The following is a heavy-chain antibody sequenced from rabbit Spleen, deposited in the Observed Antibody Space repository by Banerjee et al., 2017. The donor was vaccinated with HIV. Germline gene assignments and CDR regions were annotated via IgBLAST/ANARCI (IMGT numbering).Heavy chain of an antibody. CDR1: GFSFSSIYW. CDR2: IDTGDGDT. V-gene: IGHV1S45*01. J-gene: IGHJ2*01. D-gene: IGHD1-1*01. Sequence: QEQLVDFGGGLVTPGGTLSLTCTDSGFSFSSIYWICWVRQAPGKGLEWIACIDTGDGDTYYANWAKGRFTISKTSSTTVTLQMTSLTAADTATYFCARNYVIAFDPWGPGTLVTVS. CDR3: ARNYVIAFDP.